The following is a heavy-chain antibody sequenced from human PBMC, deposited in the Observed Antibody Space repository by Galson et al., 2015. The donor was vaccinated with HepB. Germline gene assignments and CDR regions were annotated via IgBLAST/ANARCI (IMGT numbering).Heavy chain of an antibody. CDR2: ISAYNGNT. J-gene: IGHJ6*02. D-gene: IGHD1-26*01. CDR3: AADAGGGSYWGYYYYYGMDV. CDR1: GYTFTSYG. Sequence: SVKVSCKASGYTFTSYGISWVRQAPGQGLEWMGWISAYNGNTNYAQKLQGRVTMTTDTSTSTAYMELSSLRSEDTAVYYCAADAGGGSYWGYYYYYGMDVWGQGTTVTVSS. V-gene: IGHV1-18*01.